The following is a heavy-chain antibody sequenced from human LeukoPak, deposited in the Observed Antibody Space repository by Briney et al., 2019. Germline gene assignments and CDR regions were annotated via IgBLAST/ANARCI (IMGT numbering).Heavy chain of an antibody. Sequence: AGGSLRLSCAASGFTFSSYWMHWVRQAPGKGLVWVSRINSDGSSTSYADSVKGRFTISRDNAKNTLDLQMNSLRAEDTAVYYCARAQSLSSRNGMDVWGQGTTVTVSS. D-gene: IGHD2/OR15-2a*01. CDR1: GFTFSSYW. V-gene: IGHV3-74*01. J-gene: IGHJ6*02. CDR2: INSDGSST. CDR3: ARAQSLSSRNGMDV.